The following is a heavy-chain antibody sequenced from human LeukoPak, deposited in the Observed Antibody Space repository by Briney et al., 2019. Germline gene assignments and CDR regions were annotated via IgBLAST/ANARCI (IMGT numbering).Heavy chain of an antibody. CDR1: GGTFSSYA. V-gene: IGHV1-69*13. Sequence: SVKVSCTASGGTFSSYAISWVRQAPGQGLEWMGGIIPIFGTANYAQKFQGRVTITADESTSTAYMELSSLRSAATAVYYCARDQQGAFDIWGQGTMVTVSS. D-gene: IGHD6-13*01. CDR2: IIPIFGTA. CDR3: ARDQQGAFDI. J-gene: IGHJ3*02.